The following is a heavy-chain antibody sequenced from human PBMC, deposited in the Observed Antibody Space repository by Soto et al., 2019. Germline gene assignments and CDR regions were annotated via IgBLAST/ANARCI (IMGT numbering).Heavy chain of an antibody. D-gene: IGHD3-10*01. J-gene: IGHJ4*02. CDR3: AARALYGEAFDY. Sequence: SETLSLTGPVSGGSISSYYWSWIRQPAGKGLEWIGRIYTSGSTNYNPSLKSRVTMSVDTSKNQFSLKLSSVTAADTAVYYCAARALYGEAFDYWGQGTLVTVSS. CDR1: GGSISSYY. V-gene: IGHV4-4*07. CDR2: IYTSGST.